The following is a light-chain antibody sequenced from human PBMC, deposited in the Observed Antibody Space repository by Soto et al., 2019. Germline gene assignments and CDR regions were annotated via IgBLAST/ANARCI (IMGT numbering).Light chain of an antibody. CDR3: AAWDDSLNGYV. J-gene: IGLJ1*01. Sequence: QSVLTQPPSASETPGQRVTISCSGSSSNIGINTVDWFQQLPGTAPKLLIYNNNQRPSGVPARFSGSKSGTSASLAISGLQSEDESDYYCAAWDDSLNGYVFGTGTKVTVL. CDR1: SSNIGINT. CDR2: NNN. V-gene: IGLV1-44*01.